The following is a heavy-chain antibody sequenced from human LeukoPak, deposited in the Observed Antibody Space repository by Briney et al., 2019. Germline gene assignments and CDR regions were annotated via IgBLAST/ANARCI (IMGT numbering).Heavy chain of an antibody. D-gene: IGHD4/OR15-4a*01. V-gene: IGHV4-4*07. CDR1: GGSISGYY. Sequence: SETLSLTCTVSGGSISGYYWSWIRRPAGKGLEWIGRIYPSGGTNYNPSLKSRVTMSVDTSKNQFSLRLSSVTAADTAVYYCARGSPGVAALTFDYWGQGTLVTVSS. CDR2: IYPSGGT. CDR3: ARGSPGVAALTFDY. J-gene: IGHJ4*02.